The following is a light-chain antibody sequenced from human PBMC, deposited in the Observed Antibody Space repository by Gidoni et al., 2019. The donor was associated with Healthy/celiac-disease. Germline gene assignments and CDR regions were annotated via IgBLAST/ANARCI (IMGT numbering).Light chain of an antibody. Sequence: IPMTHSPSSLSASLEDRVTITCRASQTISTYLNWYHQRPGEAPKLLVYDASSLQRGVPSRFSATESGTDFTITINGLQPEDFATYYCQQSYSMPRTFGQXTKVEV. CDR2: DAS. CDR1: QTISTY. J-gene: IGKJ1*01. CDR3: QQSYSMPRT. V-gene: IGKV1-39*01.